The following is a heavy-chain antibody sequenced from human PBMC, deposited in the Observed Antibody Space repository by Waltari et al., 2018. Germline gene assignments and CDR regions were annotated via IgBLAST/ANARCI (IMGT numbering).Heavy chain of an antibody. D-gene: IGHD4-17*01. V-gene: IGHV3-23*01. CDR3: AKEPYGDYPGSY. J-gene: IGHJ4*02. CDR2: MSCSVCSA. CDR1: GFTFSSYA. Sequence: EVQLLESGGGLVQPGGSLRLSWAATGFTFSSYAMSWVRQAPGKGLEWFSAMSCSVCSAYYADSVKVRFTIARDNSKNTLYLQMNSLRAEDTAVYYCAKEPYGDYPGSYWGQGTLVTVSS.